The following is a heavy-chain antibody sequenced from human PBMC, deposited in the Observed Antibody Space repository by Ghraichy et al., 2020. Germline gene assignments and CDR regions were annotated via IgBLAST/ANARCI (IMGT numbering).Heavy chain of an antibody. Sequence: SETLSLTCAVYGGSFSGYYWSWIRQPPGKGLEWIGEINHSGSTNYNPSLKSRVTISVDTSKNQFSLKLSSVTAADTAVYYCARARLAARPFDYWGQGTLVTVSS. CDR3: ARARLAARPFDY. D-gene: IGHD6-6*01. V-gene: IGHV4-34*01. J-gene: IGHJ4*02. CDR1: GGSFSGYY. CDR2: INHSGST.